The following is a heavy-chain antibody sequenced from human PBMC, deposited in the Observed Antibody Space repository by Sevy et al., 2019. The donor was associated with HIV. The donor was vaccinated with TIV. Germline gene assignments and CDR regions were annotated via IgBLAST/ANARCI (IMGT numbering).Heavy chain of an antibody. Sequence: GGSLRLSCAASRFSFSSSWMTWVRQAPGQGLEWLANINEDGSTKNYLYTVRGRFTISRDNAKNSLYLQMNNLRADDTAIYYCARDRAYNRFDYWGHGTLVTVSS. D-gene: IGHD1-1*01. CDR1: RFSFSSSW. J-gene: IGHJ4*01. CDR3: ARDRAYNRFDY. V-gene: IGHV3-7*03. CDR2: INEDGSTK.